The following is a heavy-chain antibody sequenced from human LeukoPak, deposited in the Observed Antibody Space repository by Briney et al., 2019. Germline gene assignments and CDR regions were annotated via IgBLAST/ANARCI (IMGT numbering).Heavy chain of an antibody. CDR3: ARPYDFWSGSRYGMDV. D-gene: IGHD3-3*01. CDR2: ISSSSSYI. J-gene: IGHJ6*02. Sequence: NPGGSLRLSCAASGFTFSSYAMSWVRQAPGKGLEWVSSISSSSSYIYYADSVKGRFTISRDNAKNSLYLQMNSLRAEDTAVYYCARPYDFWSGSRYGMDVWGQGTTVTVSS. V-gene: IGHV3-21*01. CDR1: GFTFSSYA.